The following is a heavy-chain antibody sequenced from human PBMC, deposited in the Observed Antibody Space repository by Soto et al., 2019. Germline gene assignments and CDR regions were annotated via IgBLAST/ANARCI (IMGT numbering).Heavy chain of an antibody. CDR2: INAGNGNT. V-gene: IGHV1-3*01. J-gene: IGHJ5*02. Sequence: ASVKVSCKASGYTFTSYAMHWVRHAPGQRLEWMGWINAGNGNTKYSQKFQGRVTITRDTSASTAYMELSSLRSEDTAVYYCARYRIGRHGGCFGPCGQLTLVTVCS. CDR3: ARYRIGRHGGCFGP. CDR1: GYTFTSYA. D-gene: IGHD2-2*02.